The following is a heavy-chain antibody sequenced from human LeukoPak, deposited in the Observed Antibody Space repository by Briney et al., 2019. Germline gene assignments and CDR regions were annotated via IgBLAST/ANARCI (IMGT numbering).Heavy chain of an antibody. V-gene: IGHV4-38-2*01. CDR3: ARGAYSGSLEGAFDI. CDR1: GYSINNGYD. D-gene: IGHD1-26*01. CDR2: IYHSGST. J-gene: IGHJ3*02. Sequence: PSETLSLTCAVSGYSINNGYDWGWIRQPPGKGLEWMGSIYHSGSTYYNPSLKSRVTISVDTSKNQFSLKLNSVTAADTAVYYCARGAYSGSLEGAFDIWGQGTMVTVSS.